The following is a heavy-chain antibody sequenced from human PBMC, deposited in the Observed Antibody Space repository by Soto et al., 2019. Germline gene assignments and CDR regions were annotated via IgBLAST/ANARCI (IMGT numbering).Heavy chain of an antibody. D-gene: IGHD6-19*01. V-gene: IGHV1-69*06. CDR1: GGTFSSYA. Sequence: ASVKVSCKASGGTFSSYAISWVGQAPGQGLEWMGGIIPIFGTANYAQKFQGRVTITADKSTSTAYMELSSLRSEDTAVYYCARDGIAVPIYGMDLWGQGPPVTVSS. CDR2: IIPIFGTA. J-gene: IGHJ6*02. CDR3: ARDGIAVPIYGMDL.